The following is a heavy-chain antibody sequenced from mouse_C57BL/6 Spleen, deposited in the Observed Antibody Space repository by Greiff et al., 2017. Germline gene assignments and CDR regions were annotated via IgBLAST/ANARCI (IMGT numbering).Heavy chain of an antibody. CDR2: IHPNSGST. CDR1: GYTFTSYW. CDR3: ARGDYENFDY. Sequence: QVQLQQPGAELVKPGASVKLSCKASGYTFTSYWMHWVKQRPGQGLERIGMIHPNSGSTHYNEKFKSKATLTVDKSSSTAYMQLSSLTSEDSAVYYCARGDYENFDYWGQGTTLTVSS. V-gene: IGHV1-64*01. J-gene: IGHJ2*01. D-gene: IGHD2-4*01.